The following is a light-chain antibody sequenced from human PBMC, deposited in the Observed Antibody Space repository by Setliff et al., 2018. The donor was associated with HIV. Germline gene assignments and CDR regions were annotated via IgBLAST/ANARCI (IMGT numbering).Light chain of an antibody. Sequence: SYELTQPPSVSVAPGKTARITCGGNDIGSKSVHWYQQKPGQAPVLVISYDSDRPSGIPERFSGSNSGNTATLTISRVEAGDEADYYCQVWDSSSDHPYVFGTWTKGTVL. J-gene: IGLJ1*01. V-gene: IGLV3-21*04. CDR2: YDS. CDR3: QVWDSSSDHPYV. CDR1: DIGSKS.